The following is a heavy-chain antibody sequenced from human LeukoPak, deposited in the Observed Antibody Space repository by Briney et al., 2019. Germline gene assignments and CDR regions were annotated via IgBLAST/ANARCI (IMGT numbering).Heavy chain of an antibody. J-gene: IGHJ4*02. Sequence: ASVKVSCKASGYTFTDHYIHWVRQAPGQPFEWMGWINPNTGGTDYAQKFQDRIAISTYTSISTVYMELRRLRSDDTALYYCARDLATIDGIAWYYFENWGQGTLVTVS. CDR2: INPNTGGT. V-gene: IGHV1-2*02. CDR3: ARDLATIDGIAWYYFEN. CDR1: GYTFTDHY. D-gene: IGHD5-12*01.